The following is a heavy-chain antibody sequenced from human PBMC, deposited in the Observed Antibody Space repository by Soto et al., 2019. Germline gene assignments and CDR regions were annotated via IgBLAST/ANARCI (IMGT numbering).Heavy chain of an antibody. CDR3: AKAGRLVINWFDP. V-gene: IGHV3-23*01. D-gene: IGHD2-21*01. J-gene: IGHJ5*02. CDR2: ITGNGGGT. Sequence: LRLSCAASGFSFSNYAITWVRQAPGRGLEWVSSITGNGGGTFYADSVKGRFTISRDNSKDTLFLQMSSLRAEDTAVYYCAKAGRLVINWFDPWGQGTLVTVSS. CDR1: GFSFSNYA.